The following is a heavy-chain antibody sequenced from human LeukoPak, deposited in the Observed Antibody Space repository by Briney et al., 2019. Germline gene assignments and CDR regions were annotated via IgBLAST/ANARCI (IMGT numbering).Heavy chain of an antibody. D-gene: IGHD3-22*01. CDR3: AKTPHNSYDRSHAYRDDAFDI. Sequence: GGSLRLSGAASGFTFSSYAMHWVRQAPGKGLEWVAAISDDGSNKDYADSVKGRFTVSRDNSKNSLYLQMNSLRAEDTAVYYCAKTPHNSYDRSHAYRDDAFDIWGQGTMVTVSS. CDR1: GFTFSSYA. J-gene: IGHJ3*02. CDR2: ISDDGSNK. V-gene: IGHV3-30-3*02.